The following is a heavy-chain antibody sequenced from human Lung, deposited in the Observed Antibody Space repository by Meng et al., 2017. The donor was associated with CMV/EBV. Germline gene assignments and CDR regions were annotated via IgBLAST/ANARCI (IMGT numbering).Heavy chain of an antibody. V-gene: IGHV1-8*02. CDR1: GYTFTSYD. J-gene: IGHJ5*02. CDR3: TRGRGSTHKGNWFDP. CDR2: MNPNSGNT. Sequence: ASXXVSXKASGYTFTSYDINWVRQATGQGLEGMGWMNPNSGNTAYAPKFQGRLTMTRNTSINTAYIDLSSLRSEDTAIYYCTRGRGSTHKGNWFDPWGQGNXVNGAS. D-gene: IGHD3-10*01.